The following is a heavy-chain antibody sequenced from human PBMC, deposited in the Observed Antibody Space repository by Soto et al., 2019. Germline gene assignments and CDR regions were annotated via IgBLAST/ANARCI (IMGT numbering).Heavy chain of an antibody. Sequence: SETLSLTCAVYGGSFSGYYWSWIRQPPGKGLEWVGEINHSGSTNYNPSLKSRVTISVDTSKNQFSLKLSSVTAADTAVYYCARTTRGLRFFSNWFDPWGQGTLVTVSS. CDR1: GGSFSGYY. CDR2: INHSGST. CDR3: ARTTRGLRFFSNWFDP. D-gene: IGHD3-3*01. J-gene: IGHJ5*02. V-gene: IGHV4-34*01.